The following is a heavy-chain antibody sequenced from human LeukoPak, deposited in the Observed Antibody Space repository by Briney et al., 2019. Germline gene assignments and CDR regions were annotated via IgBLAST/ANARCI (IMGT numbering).Heavy chain of an antibody. CDR3: ARVSLRHWFDP. CDR2: IYYSGST. V-gene: IGHV4-31*03. J-gene: IGHJ5*02. Sequence: SETLSLTCTVSGGSISSGGYYWSWIRQHPGKGLEWIGYIYYSGSTYYNPSLKSRVTISVDTSKNQFSLKLSSVTAADTAVYYCARVSLRHWFDPWGQGTLVTVSS. CDR1: GGSISSGGYY. D-gene: IGHD5/OR15-5a*01.